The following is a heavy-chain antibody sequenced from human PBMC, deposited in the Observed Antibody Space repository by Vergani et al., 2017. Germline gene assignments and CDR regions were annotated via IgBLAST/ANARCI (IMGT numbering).Heavy chain of an antibody. CDR3: ARGGARGTTLSTTWFDS. CDR1: GFTFRNYI. J-gene: IGHJ5*01. CDR2: ISRDGGDT. D-gene: IGHD1-1*01. V-gene: IGHV3-64*01. Sequence: EVNLVESGGGLVQPGGSLRLSCAASGFTFRNYIMHWVRQTPGRGLDYVSGISRDGGDTYHANSVRGRFTISRDNSKNTVYLQMGSLETEDTAVYYCARGGARGTTLSTTWFDSWGQGTLVTVSS.